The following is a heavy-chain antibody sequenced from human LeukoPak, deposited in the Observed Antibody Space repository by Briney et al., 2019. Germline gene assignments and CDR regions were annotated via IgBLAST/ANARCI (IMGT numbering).Heavy chain of an antibody. CDR2: ISAYNGNT. CDR1: GYTFTNYG. J-gene: IGHJ5*02. CDR3: ARGGTSYYDRSDINWFDP. D-gene: IGHD3-22*01. V-gene: IGHV1-18*01. Sequence: ASVKASCKASGYTFTNYGISWVRQAPGQGLEWMGWISAYNGNTKYAQKLQGRVTMTTDTSTSTAYMELRSLRSDDTAVYYCARGGTSYYDRSDINWFDPWGHGTLVTVSS.